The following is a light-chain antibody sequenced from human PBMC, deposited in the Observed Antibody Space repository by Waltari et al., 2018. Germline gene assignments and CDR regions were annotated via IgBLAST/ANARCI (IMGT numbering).Light chain of an antibody. CDR3: QQRTNSWT. V-gene: IGKV3-11*01. Sequence: EIVLTQSPATLSLSPVDRATLSCRASQSVSRNLVWYQQKHGQAPRLLIYDASNRATGIPARFSGSGSGTDFTLTISSLEPEDFAVYYCQQRTNSWTFGQGTKVEIK. CDR1: QSVSRN. CDR2: DAS. J-gene: IGKJ1*01.